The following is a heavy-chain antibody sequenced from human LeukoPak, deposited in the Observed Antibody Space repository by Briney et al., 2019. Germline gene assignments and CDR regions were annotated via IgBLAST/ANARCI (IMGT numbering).Heavy chain of an antibody. CDR2: IYYSGST. D-gene: IGHD5-18*01. CDR3: APLGTAMVAN. Sequence: SETLSLTCTVSGGSISSSSYYWGWIRQPPGTGLEWTGSIYYSGSTYYNPSLKSRVTISVDTSKNQFSLKLSSVTAADTAVYYCAPLGTAMVANWGQGTLVTVSS. V-gene: IGHV4-39*07. J-gene: IGHJ4*02. CDR1: GGSISSSSYY.